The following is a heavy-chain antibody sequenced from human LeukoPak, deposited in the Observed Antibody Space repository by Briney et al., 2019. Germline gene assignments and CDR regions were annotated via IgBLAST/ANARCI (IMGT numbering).Heavy chain of an antibody. Sequence: GGSLRLSCAASGFTFSSYEMNWVRQDPGKGLEWVCYISSSGSTIYYADSVKGRFTISRDNAKNSLYLQMNSLRAEDTAVYYCARLTVTTSFWGQGTLVTVSS. CDR3: ARLTVTTSF. D-gene: IGHD4-17*01. CDR2: ISSSGSTI. J-gene: IGHJ4*02. CDR1: GFTFSSYE. V-gene: IGHV3-48*03.